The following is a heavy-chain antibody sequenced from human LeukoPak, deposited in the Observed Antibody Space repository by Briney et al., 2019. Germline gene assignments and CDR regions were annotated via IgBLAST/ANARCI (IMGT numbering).Heavy chain of an antibody. Sequence: ASVKVSCKASGSTFTGYYMHWVRQAPGQGLEWMGWINPNSGGTNDEQKFQGRVTMTRDTSISTAYMELSRLRSDDTAVYYCASSGRDGYNSYAFDIWGQGTMVTVSS. CDR3: ASSGRDGYNSYAFDI. CDR1: GSTFTGYY. CDR2: INPNSGGT. D-gene: IGHD5-24*01. V-gene: IGHV1-2*02. J-gene: IGHJ3*02.